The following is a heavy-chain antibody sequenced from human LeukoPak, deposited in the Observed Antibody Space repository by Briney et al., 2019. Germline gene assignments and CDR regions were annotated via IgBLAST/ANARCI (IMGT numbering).Heavy chain of an antibody. V-gene: IGHV4-34*01. CDR2: INHSGST. J-gene: IGHJ4*02. CDR3: SRGQSISAVAV. D-gene: IGHD6-13*01. CDR1: GGSFSGYY. Sequence: SETLSLTCAAYGGSFSGYYWSWIRQPPGKGLEWIGEINHSGSTNYNPSPKSRVTISVDTSKNQFSLTVTSVTAADTAVYYCSRGQSISAVAVWGQGTLVTVSS.